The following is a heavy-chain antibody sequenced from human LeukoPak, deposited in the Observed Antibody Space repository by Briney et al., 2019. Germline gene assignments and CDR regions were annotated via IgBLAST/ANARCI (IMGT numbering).Heavy chain of an antibody. V-gene: IGHV1-2*02. J-gene: IGHJ4*02. D-gene: IGHD2-2*01. Sequence: ASVKVSCKASGYTFTGYYMHWVRQAPGQGLEWMGWINPNSGGTNYAQKFQGRVTMTRDTSISTAYMELSRLRSDDTAVYYCARDLAGTVVVPAAPDYWGQGTLVTVSS. CDR3: ARDLAGTVVVPAAPDY. CDR2: INPNSGGT. CDR1: GYTFTGYY.